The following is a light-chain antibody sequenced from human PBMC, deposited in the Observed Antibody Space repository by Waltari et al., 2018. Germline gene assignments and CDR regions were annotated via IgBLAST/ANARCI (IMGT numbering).Light chain of an antibody. Sequence: EIVLTQSPGTLSLSPGGRATLSCRASQSMSRFLAWYQQKPGRAPRLLIYAASTRATGIPDRFSGSGSGTDFSLTISGLEPEDFAVYYCQHHLRLPATFGQGTKVEIK. V-gene: IGKV3-20*01. CDR2: AAS. CDR3: QHHLRLPAT. CDR1: QSMSRF. J-gene: IGKJ1*01.